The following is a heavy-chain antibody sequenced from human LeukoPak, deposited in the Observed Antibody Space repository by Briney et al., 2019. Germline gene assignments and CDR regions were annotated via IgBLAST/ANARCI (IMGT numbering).Heavy chain of an antibody. J-gene: IGHJ6*02. V-gene: IGHV4-34*01. CDR2: INHSGST. CDR3: ASQSIAVSYYYYGMDV. D-gene: IGHD6-19*01. CDR1: GGSFSGYY. Sequence: PSETLSLTCAVYGGSFSGYYWSWIRQPPGKGLEWIGEINHSGSTNYNPSPKSRVTISVDTSKNQFSLKLSSVTAADTAVYYCASQSIAVSYYYYGMDVWGQGTTVTVSS.